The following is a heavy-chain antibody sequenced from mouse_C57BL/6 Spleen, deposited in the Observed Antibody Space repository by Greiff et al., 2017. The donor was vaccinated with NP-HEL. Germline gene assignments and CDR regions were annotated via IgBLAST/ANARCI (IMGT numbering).Heavy chain of an antibody. J-gene: IGHJ4*01. CDR1: GFTFSDYG. CDR3: ARGDTVVANYYAMDY. CDR2: ISSGSSTI. V-gene: IGHV5-17*01. Sequence: EVHLVESGGGLVKPGGSLKLSCAASGFTFSDYGMHWVRQAPEKGLEWVAYISSGSSTIYYADTVKGRFTISRDNAKNTLFLQMTSLRSEDTAMYYCARGDTVVANYYAMDYWGQGTSVTVSS. D-gene: IGHD1-1*01.